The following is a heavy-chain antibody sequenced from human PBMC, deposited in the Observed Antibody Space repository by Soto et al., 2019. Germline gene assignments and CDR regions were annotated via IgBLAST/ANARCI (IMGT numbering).Heavy chain of an antibody. CDR3: AREAITLFGVVSMPLNYCAKRDV. D-gene: IGHD3-3*01. V-gene: IGHV1-69*19. J-gene: IGHJ6*02. Sequence: QVQLVQSGAEVKKPGSSVKVSCKASGGTFNRYAISWVRQAPGQGLEWMGGIIPIFGIGNDAQRFQGRVRITADETTGTAYMGLRSLRSEDTGVCYCAREAITLFGVVSMPLNYCAKRDVWGQRPTVNVSS. CDR1: GGTFNRYA. CDR2: IIPIFGIG.